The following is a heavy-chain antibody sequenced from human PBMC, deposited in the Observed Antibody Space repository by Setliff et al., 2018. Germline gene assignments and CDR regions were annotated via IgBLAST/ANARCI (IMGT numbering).Heavy chain of an antibody. J-gene: IGHJ4*02. CDR2: INTNTGNP. CDR3: ASSRDYNFWSGYYSPLDY. Sequence: ASVKVSCKASGFTSTNYAIHWVRQAPGQGLKWMGWINTNTGNPTYAQGFTGRFVFSLDTSVSTAYLQISSLKAEDTAVYYCASSRDYNFWSGYYSPLDYWGQGTLVTVSS. D-gene: IGHD3-3*01. V-gene: IGHV7-4-1*02. CDR1: GFTSTNYA.